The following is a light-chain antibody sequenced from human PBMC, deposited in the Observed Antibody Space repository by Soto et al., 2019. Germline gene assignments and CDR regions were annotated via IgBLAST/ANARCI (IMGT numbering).Light chain of an antibody. CDR3: QQRSNWPIT. Sequence: EIVLTQSPATLSLSPGERATLSCRASQSVSSYLAWYQQKPGQAPRLLIYDASNRATGIPARFSGSGSGTDFTRTISSLEPEDFAVYYCQQRSNWPITFGQGTRLEI. CDR2: DAS. CDR1: QSVSSY. V-gene: IGKV3-11*01. J-gene: IGKJ5*01.